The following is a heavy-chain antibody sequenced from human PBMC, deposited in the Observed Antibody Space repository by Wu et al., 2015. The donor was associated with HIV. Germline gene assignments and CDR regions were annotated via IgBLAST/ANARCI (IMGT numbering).Heavy chain of an antibody. CDR2: ISPYTDNT. CDR3: ATVHYYKSSGYYLAYFDY. CDR1: GYIFTSYG. V-gene: IGHV1-18*01. D-gene: IGHD3-22*01. Sequence: QVQLVQSGSEVKRPGASVKVSCKASGYIFTSYGISWVRQVPGQGLEWMGWISPYTDNTNYAQKFQGRVTMTAETTTRTAYMELRSLRSDDTALYFCATVHYYKSSGYYLAYFDYWGQGTQVTVSS. J-gene: IGHJ4*02.